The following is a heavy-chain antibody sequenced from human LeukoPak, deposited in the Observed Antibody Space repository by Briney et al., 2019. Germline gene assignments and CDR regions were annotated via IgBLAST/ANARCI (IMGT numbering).Heavy chain of an antibody. V-gene: IGHV4-39*07. CDR1: GGSLISSSDL. CDR3: ARYYGSGSKTVRAIDY. J-gene: IGHJ4*02. CDR2: IYYSGST. Sequence: SETLSLTCTVSGGSLISSSDLWVGIRHPPGKGLEWIGGIYYSGSTYYDPSLKSRINISIDTSKNQFFLRVTSVTAADTAVYYCARYYGSGSKTVRAIDYWGQGTLVIVSS. D-gene: IGHD3-10*01.